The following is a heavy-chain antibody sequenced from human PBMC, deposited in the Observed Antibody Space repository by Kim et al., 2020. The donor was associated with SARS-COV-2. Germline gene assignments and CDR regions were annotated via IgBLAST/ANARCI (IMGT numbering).Heavy chain of an antibody. J-gene: IGHJ4*02. CDR3: ARGRGVATITLDFGY. D-gene: IGHD5-12*01. V-gene: IGHV4-34*01. Sequence: PSLKRRGTISVDTSKTQFSLKLSSVTAADTAVYYCARGRGVATITLDFGYWGQGTLVTVSS.